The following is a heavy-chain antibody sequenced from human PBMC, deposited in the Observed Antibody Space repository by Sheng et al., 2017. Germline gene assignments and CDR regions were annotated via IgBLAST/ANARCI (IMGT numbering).Heavy chain of an antibody. J-gene: IGHJ4*02. CDR2: IYYSGST. V-gene: IGHV4-39*07. CDR1: GGSISSSSYY. CDR3: ANSVDTAMEFDY. Sequence: QLQLQESGPGLVKPSETLSLTCTVSGGSISSSSYYWGWIRQPPGKGLEWIGSIYYSGSTYYNPSLKSRVTISVDTSKNQFSLKLSSVTAADTAVYYCANSVDTAMEFDYWGQGTLVTVSS. D-gene: IGHD5-18*01.